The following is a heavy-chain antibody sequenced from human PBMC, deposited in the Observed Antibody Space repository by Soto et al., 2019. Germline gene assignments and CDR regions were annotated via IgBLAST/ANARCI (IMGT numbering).Heavy chain of an antibody. CDR2: INPNSGGT. D-gene: IGHD2-15*01. V-gene: IGHV1-2*04. J-gene: IGHJ2*01. CDR3: ARDFCSGGSCYRTLDL. Sequence: ASVKVSCKASGYTFTGYYMHWVRQATGQGLEWMGWINPNSGGTNYAQKFQGWVTMTRDTSISTAYMELSRLRSDDTAVYYCARDFCSGGSCYRTLDLWGRGTLVTVSS. CDR1: GYTFTGYY.